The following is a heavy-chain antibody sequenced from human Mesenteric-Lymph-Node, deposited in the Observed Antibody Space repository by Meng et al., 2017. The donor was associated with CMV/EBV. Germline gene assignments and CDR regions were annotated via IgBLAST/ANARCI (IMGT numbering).Heavy chain of an antibody. J-gene: IGHJ4*02. D-gene: IGHD3-3*01. CDR2: IRSKAYGGTT. CDR3: TRNEGVTIFGVVITYSYFDY. Sequence: GESLKISCTASGFTFGDYAMSWVRQAPGKGLEWVGFIRSKAYGGTTEYAASVKGRFTISRDDSKSIAYLQMNSLKTEDTAAYYCTRNEGVTIFGVVITYSYFDYWGQGTLVTVSS. CDR1: GFTFGDYA. V-gene: IGHV3-49*04.